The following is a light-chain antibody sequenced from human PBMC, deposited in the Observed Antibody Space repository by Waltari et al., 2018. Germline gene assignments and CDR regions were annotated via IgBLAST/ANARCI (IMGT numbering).Light chain of an antibody. CDR3: QTGGHGTWV. V-gene: IGLV4-69*01. CDR2: VNSDGRH. CDR1: SGHSSNI. Sequence: QLVVTQSPSASASLGASVKLTCTLSSGHSSNIIALLQQQPEKGPRYLMKVNSDGRHSRGGEIPDRFSGSSSGAERHLSMSSLQAEDGADYYCQTGGHGTWVFGGGTKLTVL. J-gene: IGLJ3*02.